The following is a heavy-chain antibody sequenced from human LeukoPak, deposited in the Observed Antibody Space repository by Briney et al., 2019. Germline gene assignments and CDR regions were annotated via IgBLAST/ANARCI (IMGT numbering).Heavy chain of an antibody. V-gene: IGHV3-30*02. CDR2: IRYDGSNK. Sequence: GGSLRLSCAASGFTFSSYGMHWVRQAPGKGLEWVAFIRYDGSNKYYADSVKGRFTISRDNSKNTLYLQMNSLRAEDTAVYYCAKDFGYCSSTSCYRWGQGTLVTVSS. CDR1: GFTFSSYG. J-gene: IGHJ4*02. D-gene: IGHD2-2*02. CDR3: AKDFGYCSSTSCYR.